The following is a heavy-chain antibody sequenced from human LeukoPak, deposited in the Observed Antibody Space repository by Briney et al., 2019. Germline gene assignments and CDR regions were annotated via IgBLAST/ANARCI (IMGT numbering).Heavy chain of an antibody. CDR1: GGSISSYY. CDR2: IYYSGST. Sequence: SETLSLTCTVSGGSISSYYWSWIRQPPGKGLEWIGYIYYSGSTNYNPSLKSRVTISVDTSKNQFSLKLSSVTAADTAVYYCARARGCGGDCHSVEFDYWGQGTLVTVSS. J-gene: IGHJ4*02. CDR3: ARARGCGGDCHSVEFDY. V-gene: IGHV4-59*01. D-gene: IGHD2-21*01.